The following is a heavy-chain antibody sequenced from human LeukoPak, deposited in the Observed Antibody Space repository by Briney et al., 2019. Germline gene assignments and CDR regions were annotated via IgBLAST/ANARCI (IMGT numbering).Heavy chain of an antibody. CDR2: MNPNSGNT. J-gene: IGHJ4*02. Sequence: ASVKVSCKASGYTFTSYDINWVRQAAGQGLEWMGWMNPNSGNTGYAQKFQGRVTMTRDTSISTAYMKLSSQRSEDTAVYYCARGIESTAVTTLEYYFAYWGQGTLVTVSS. V-gene: IGHV1-8*01. CDR3: ARGIESTAVTTLEYYFAY. CDR1: GYTFTSYD. D-gene: IGHD4-17*01.